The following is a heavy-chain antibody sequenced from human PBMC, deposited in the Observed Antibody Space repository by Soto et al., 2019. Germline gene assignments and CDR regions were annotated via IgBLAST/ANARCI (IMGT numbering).Heavy chain of an antibody. V-gene: IGHV4-34*01. D-gene: IGHD6-19*01. CDR3: ARASELIAVAGNWFDP. CDR2: INHSGST. CDR1: GGSFSGYY. J-gene: IGHJ5*02. Sequence: SETLSLTCAVYGGSFSGYYWSWIRQPPGKGLEWIGEINHSGSTNYNPSLKSRVTISVDTSKNQFSLKLGSVTAADTAVYYCARASELIAVAGNWFDPWGQGTLVTVSS.